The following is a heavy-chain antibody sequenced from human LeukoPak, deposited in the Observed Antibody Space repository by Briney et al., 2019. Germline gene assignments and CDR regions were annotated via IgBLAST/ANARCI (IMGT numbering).Heavy chain of an antibody. Sequence: SETLSLTCTVSGGSISNYYWSWIRQSPEKGLEWIGYIHDSGSTNYNPSLKSRATISVDTSKNQFSLKLSSVTAADTAVYYCAGLDAAAGRYLQFFYWGQGTLVTVSS. CDR2: IHDSGST. V-gene: IGHV4-59*08. CDR1: GGSISNYY. CDR3: AGLDAAAGRYLQFFY. J-gene: IGHJ4*02. D-gene: IGHD5-24*01.